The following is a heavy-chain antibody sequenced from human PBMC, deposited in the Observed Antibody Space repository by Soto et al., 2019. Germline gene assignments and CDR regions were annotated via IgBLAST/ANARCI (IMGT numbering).Heavy chain of an antibody. CDR3: ARSPGEYSSGWYEWVYYFDY. J-gene: IGHJ4*02. Sequence: SETLSLTCTVSGGSISSSSYYWGWIRQPPGKGLEWIGSIYYSGSTYYNPSLKSRVTISVDTSKNQFSLKLSSVTAADTAVYYCARSPGEYSSGWYEWVYYFDYWGQGTLVTVSS. D-gene: IGHD6-19*01. V-gene: IGHV4-39*01. CDR2: IYYSGST. CDR1: GGSISSSSYY.